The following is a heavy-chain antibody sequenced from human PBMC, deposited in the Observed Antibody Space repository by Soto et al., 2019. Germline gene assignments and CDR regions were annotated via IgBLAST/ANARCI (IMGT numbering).Heavy chain of an antibody. CDR1: GGSVSVDSYY. V-gene: IGHV4-39*01. CDR2: IHYRGST. J-gene: IGHJ4*02. D-gene: IGHD4-17*01. CDR3: ARLATTVSTPNY. Sequence: SLTCAVSGGSVSVDSYYWAWIRQPPGKGLEWIATIHYRGSTYYATSLKSRVTISIDTSKNQFSLMLASVTATDTAFYYCARLATTVSTPNYWGQGTLVTVSS.